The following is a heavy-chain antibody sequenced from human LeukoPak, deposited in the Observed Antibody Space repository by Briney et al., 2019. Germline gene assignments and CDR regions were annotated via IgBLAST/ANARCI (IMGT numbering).Heavy chain of an antibody. CDR1: GYTLTELS. D-gene: IGHD2-2*03. CDR2: FDPEDGET. Sequence: GASVKVSCEVSGYTLTELSMHWVRQAPGKGLEWMGGFDPEDGETIYAQKFQGRVTMTEDTSTDTAYMEPSSLRSEDTAVYYCATPGYCSSTSCSRLDYYYGMDVWGQGTTVTVSS. CDR3: ATPGYCSSTSCSRLDYYYGMDV. J-gene: IGHJ6*02. V-gene: IGHV1-24*01.